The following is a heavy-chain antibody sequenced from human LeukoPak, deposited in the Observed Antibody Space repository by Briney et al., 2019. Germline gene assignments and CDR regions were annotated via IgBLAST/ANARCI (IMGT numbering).Heavy chain of an antibody. CDR1: GFTLGTYW. D-gene: IGHD6-13*01. CDR2: IKQDGSEK. CDR3: AREDSTNYYYYGMDV. J-gene: IGHJ6*02. V-gene: IGHV3-7*03. Sequence: GGSLRLSCAASGFTLGTYWMSCVRQAPGKGLEWVANIKQDGSEKYYVDSVKGRFTISRDNAKNSLYLQMNSLRAEDMAVYYCAREDSTNYYYYGMDVWGQGTTVTVSS.